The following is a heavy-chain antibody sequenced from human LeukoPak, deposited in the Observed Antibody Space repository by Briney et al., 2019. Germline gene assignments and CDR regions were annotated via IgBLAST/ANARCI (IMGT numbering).Heavy chain of an antibody. Sequence: GGSLRLSCVASGYIFNNYAVSWVRQAPGKGLEWVSTISGSGGGTYYADSVKGRYTISRDNSKNTLYLQMNSLRAEDTAVYYCAKRLAHTGFDYWGQGTLVTVSS. D-gene: IGHD2-21*01. CDR2: ISGSGGGT. CDR1: GYIFNNYA. V-gene: IGHV3-23*01. J-gene: IGHJ4*02. CDR3: AKRLAHTGFDY.